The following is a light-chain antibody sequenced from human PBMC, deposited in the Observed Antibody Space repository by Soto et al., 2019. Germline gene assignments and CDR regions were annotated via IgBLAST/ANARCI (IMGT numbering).Light chain of an antibody. CDR3: SSYTSSSTLYV. CDR1: SSDVGGYNY. V-gene: IGLV2-14*01. CDR2: DVS. Sequence: QSVLTQPASVSGSPGQSITISYTGTSSDVGGYNYVSWYQQHPGKAPKLMIYDVSNRPSGVSNRFSGSKSGNTASLTISGLQAEDEADYYCSSYTSSSTLYVFGTGTQLTVL. J-gene: IGLJ1*01.